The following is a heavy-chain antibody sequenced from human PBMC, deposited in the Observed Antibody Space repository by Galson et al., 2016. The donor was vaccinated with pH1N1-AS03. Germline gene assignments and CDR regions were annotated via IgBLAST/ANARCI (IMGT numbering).Heavy chain of an antibody. D-gene: IGHD5-18*01. J-gene: IGHJ3*02. V-gene: IGHV3-33*07. CDR2: IWSDGSNK. CDR1: GFTFIGYW. Sequence: SLRLSCAASGFTFIGYWLSWVRQAPGKGLEWVAVIWSDGSNKYYEDSVKGRFTISRDNSKNTVYLQMNSLRAEDTAVYYCARGPGYSYSLGAFDIWGQGTMVTVSS. CDR3: ARGPGYSYSLGAFDI.